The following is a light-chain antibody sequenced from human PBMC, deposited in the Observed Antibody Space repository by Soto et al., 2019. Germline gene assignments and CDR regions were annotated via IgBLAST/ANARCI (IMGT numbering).Light chain of an antibody. CDR2: EVS. V-gene: IGLV2-14*01. Sequence: QSALTQPASVSGSPGQSITISCTGTSSDVGGYNYVSWYQQHPGKAPKLIIYEVSYRPSGVSNRFSGSKSDNPASLTISGLQAEDEADYYCSSDRSTNSWVFGGGTKVTVL. CDR3: SSDRSTNSWV. CDR1: SSDVGGYNY. J-gene: IGLJ3*02.